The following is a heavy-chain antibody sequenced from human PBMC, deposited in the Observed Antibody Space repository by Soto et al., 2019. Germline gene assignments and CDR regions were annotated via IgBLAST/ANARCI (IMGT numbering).Heavy chain of an antibody. V-gene: IGHV4-30-4*01. D-gene: IGHD2-21*01. J-gene: IGHJ6*02. CDR1: GGSISSGDYY. CDR3: ASYSLLYYKYGMDV. Sequence: SETLSLTCTVSGGSISSGDYYWSWIRQPPGKGLEWIGYIYYSGSTYYNPSLKSRVTISVDTSKNQFSLKLSSVTAADTAVYYCASYSLLYYKYGMDVWGQGTTVTVSS. CDR2: IYYSGST.